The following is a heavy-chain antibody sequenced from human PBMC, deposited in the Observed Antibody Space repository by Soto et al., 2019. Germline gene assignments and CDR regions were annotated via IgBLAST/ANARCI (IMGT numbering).Heavy chain of an antibody. CDR2: INPSGGST. J-gene: IGHJ4*02. CDR1: GYTFTSYY. CDR3: ASNLGWSSGWYN. D-gene: IGHD6-19*01. Sequence: ASVKVSCKASGYTFTSYYMHCVRQAPGQGLEWMGIINPSGGSTSYAQKFHGRVTMTRDTSTSTVYMELSSLRSEDTAVYYCASNLGWSSGWYNWGQGTLVTVSS. V-gene: IGHV1-46*01.